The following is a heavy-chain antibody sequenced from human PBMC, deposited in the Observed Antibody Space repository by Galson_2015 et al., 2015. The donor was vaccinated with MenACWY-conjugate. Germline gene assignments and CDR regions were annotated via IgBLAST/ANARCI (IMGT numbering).Heavy chain of an antibody. D-gene: IGHD3-3*01. Sequence: SLRLSCAASGFTFSTFGMSWVRQAPGKGLEWVSAISTSGSRTYYADSVKGRFTISRDNSENTLYLQMNSLRAEDTAVHYCAKASFGVTIGEVFAFDSWGQGTMITVSS. J-gene: IGHJ3*01. V-gene: IGHV3-23*01. CDR2: ISTSGSRT. CDR3: AKASFGVTIGEVFAFDS. CDR1: GFTFSTFG.